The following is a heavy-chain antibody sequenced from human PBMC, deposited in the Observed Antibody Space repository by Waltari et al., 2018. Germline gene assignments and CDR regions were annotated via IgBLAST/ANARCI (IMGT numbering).Heavy chain of an antibody. V-gene: IGHV3-53*01. CDR3: ARETYYDRSCYYRLGAFDI. Sequence: EVQLVESGGGLIQPGGSLKLSCAASGFTVSSNYMSWVRQGPGKGRELVYLYYGGVTTNYATSWKGRVTITRDISRNTLYLQMNSLRAEDTAVYYCARETYYDRSCYYRLGAFDIWCQGTVVTVSS. D-gene: IGHD3-22*01. CDR2: YYGGVTT. J-gene: IGHJ3*02. CDR1: GFTVSSNY.